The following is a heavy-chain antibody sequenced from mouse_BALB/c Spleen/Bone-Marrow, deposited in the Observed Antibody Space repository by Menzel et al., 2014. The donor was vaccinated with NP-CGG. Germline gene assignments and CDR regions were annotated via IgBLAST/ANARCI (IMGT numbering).Heavy chain of an antibody. J-gene: IGHJ3*01. Sequence: VQLQQSGPELVKPGASVKMSCKASGYTFTSYIIHWVKRKPGPGLEWIGYINPYNDDTKYNERFRNKATLTSDKSSSTAYMELSSLTSDDSAVYYCAKWHYYGAYWGQGTLVTVSA. CDR1: GYTFTSYI. CDR2: INPYNDDT. V-gene: IGHV1-14*01. CDR3: AKWHYYGAY. D-gene: IGHD1-2*01.